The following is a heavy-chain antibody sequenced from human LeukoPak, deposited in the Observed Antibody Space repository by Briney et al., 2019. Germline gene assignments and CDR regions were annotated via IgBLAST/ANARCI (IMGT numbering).Heavy chain of an antibody. V-gene: IGHV3-30*18. Sequence: PGRSLRLSCAASGFTFSSYGMHWVRQAPGKGLEWVAVISYDGSNKYYADSVKGRFTISRDNSKNTLYLQMNGLRAEDTAVYSCAKDLERHIVVVTASAVDYWGQGTLVTVSS. CDR1: GFTFSSYG. CDR2: ISYDGSNK. CDR3: AKDLERHIVVVTASAVDY. D-gene: IGHD2-21*02. J-gene: IGHJ4*02.